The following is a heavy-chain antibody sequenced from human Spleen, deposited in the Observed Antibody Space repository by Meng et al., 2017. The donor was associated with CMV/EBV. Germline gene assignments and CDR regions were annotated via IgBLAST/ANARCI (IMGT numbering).Heavy chain of an antibody. D-gene: IGHD6-6*01. J-gene: IGHJ4*02. CDR2: VYDDGSST. V-gene: IGHV3-23*03. CDR1: GFIFGDYL. CDR3: ARESVGVGSSWYVDY. Sequence: GESLKISCTASGFIFGDYLMGWVRQAPGKGPEWVSIVYDDGSSTYYADFAKGRFTISRDDSKNTLYLQMNSLRAADTAMYYCARESVGVGSSWYVDYWGQGTLVTVSS.